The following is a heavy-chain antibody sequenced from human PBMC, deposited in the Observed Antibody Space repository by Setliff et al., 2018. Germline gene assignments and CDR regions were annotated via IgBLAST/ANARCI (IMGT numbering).Heavy chain of an antibody. V-gene: IGHV4-4*07. J-gene: IGHJ4*02. CDR3: ARSFSRREKFLLDY. CDR2: IYIGGSA. Sequence: ETLSLTCPVSGGSISSYYWSWFRQPAGKGLEWIGHIYIGGSANYNPSLKSRVTISMDTSKNQFSLKVSSVTAADTAVYYCARSFSRREKFLLDYWGQGALVTVSS. CDR1: GGSISSYY.